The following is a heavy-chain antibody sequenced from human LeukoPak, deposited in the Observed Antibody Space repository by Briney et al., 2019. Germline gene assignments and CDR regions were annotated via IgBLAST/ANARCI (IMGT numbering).Heavy chain of an antibody. D-gene: IGHD2-2*01. CDR1: GGSISSYY. CDR2: IYTSGST. Sequence: SETLSLTCTVSGGSISSYYWSWIRQPAGKGLEWIGRIYTSGSTNYNPSLKSRVTISVDTSENQFSLKLSSVTAADTAVYYCARGLHLDIVVVPAARYNWLDPWGQGTLVTVSS. CDR3: ARGLHLDIVVVPAARYNWLDP. V-gene: IGHV4-4*07. J-gene: IGHJ5*02.